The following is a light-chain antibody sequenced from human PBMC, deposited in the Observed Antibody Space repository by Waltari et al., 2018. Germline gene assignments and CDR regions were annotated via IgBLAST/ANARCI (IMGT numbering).Light chain of an antibody. CDR2: DAS. J-gene: IGKJ2*01. Sequence: EIMLTQSPATRSLSPGERATLSCRASQTVRTYLAWYQQKPGQAPRLLIFDASSRATGIPAKFSGSGSGTDFTLTVSNLEPEDFAVYYCQQRANWPYTFGQGTRVEI. CDR1: QTVRTY. CDR3: QQRANWPYT. V-gene: IGKV3-11*01.